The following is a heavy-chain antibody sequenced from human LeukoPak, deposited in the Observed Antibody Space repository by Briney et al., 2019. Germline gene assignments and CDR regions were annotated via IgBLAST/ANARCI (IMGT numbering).Heavy chain of an antibody. Sequence: GASVKVSCKASGYTFTSYGISWVRQAPGQGLEWMGWISAYNGNTNYAQKLQGRVTMTTDTSTSTAYMELRSLRPDDTAVYYCAREEDSSGWYLYFQHWGQGTLVTVSS. J-gene: IGHJ1*01. CDR1: GYTFTSYG. V-gene: IGHV1-18*01. CDR3: AREEDSSGWYLYFQH. D-gene: IGHD6-19*01. CDR2: ISAYNGNT.